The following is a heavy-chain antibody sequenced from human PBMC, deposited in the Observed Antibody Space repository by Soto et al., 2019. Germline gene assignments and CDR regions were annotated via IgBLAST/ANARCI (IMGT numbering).Heavy chain of an antibody. V-gene: IGHV1-18*01. CDR1: GDTFTSYG. D-gene: IGHD3-16*02. CDR3: ARDLSSWAVDRIGFDP. J-gene: IGHJ5*02. CDR2: ISAYNGNT. Sequence: ASVKVSCKASGDTFTSYGISWVRQAPGQGLEWMGWISAYNGNTNYAQKLQGRVTMTTDTSTSTAYMELRSLRSDDTAVYYCARDLSSWAVDRIGFDPWGQGTLVTVSS.